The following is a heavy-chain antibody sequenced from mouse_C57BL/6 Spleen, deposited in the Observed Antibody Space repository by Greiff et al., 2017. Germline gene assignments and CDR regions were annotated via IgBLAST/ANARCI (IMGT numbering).Heavy chain of an antibody. CDR1: GYAFSSYW. D-gene: IGHD2-1*01. Sequence: QVQLQQSGAELVKPGASVKISCTASGYAFSSYWMNWVTQRPGKGLEWIGQIYPGDGDTNYNGKFKGKATLTADKSSSTAYMQLSSLTSEDSAVYFCARAPANYGNYVGGAMDYWGQGTSVTVSS. V-gene: IGHV1-80*01. CDR3: ARAPANYGNYVGGAMDY. J-gene: IGHJ4*01. CDR2: IYPGDGDT.